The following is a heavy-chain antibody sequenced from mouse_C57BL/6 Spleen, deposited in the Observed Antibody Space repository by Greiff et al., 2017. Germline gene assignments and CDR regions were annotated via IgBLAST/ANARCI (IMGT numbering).Heavy chain of an antibody. Sequence: QVQLQQPGAELVRPGSSVKLSCKASGYTFTSYWMHWVKQRPIQGLEWIGNIDPSDSETHYNQKFKDKATLTVDKSSSTAYMQLSSLTSEDSAVYYCARKRGNYGEDYWGQGTTLTVSS. CDR1: GYTFTSYW. V-gene: IGHV1-52*01. CDR2: IDPSDSET. CDR3: ARKRGNYGEDY. D-gene: IGHD2-1*01. J-gene: IGHJ2*01.